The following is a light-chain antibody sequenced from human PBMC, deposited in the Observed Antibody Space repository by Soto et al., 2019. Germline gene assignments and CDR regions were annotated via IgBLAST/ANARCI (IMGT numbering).Light chain of an antibody. V-gene: IGLV2-14*03. Sequence: QSALTQPASVSGSPGQSITVSCTGTSSDIGESNYVSWYQQYPGKAPNLLIYGVTNRPSGVSYRFSGSKSGSTASLTISGLRDEDEADYYCSSYSTSFFYVFGTGTKVTVL. CDR2: GVT. CDR1: SSDIGESNY. CDR3: SSYSTSFFYV. J-gene: IGLJ1*01.